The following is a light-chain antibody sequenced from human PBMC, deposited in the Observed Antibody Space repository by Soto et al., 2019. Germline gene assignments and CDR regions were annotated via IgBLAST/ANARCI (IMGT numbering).Light chain of an antibody. J-gene: IGKJ1*01. CDR2: AAS. V-gene: IGKV1-39*01. CDR3: QRSYNAPRT. CDR1: QGISTY. Sequence: DIQMTQSPSSLSASVGDRVTITCRASQGISTYLNWYQQKPGKAPKLLIYAASSLQSGVPSRFSGRGSETDFTLTISSLQPEDCATYYCQRSYNAPRTFGQGTKVDIK.